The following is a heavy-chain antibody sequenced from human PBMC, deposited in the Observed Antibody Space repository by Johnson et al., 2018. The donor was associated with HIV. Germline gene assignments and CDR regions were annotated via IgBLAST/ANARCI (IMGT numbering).Heavy chain of an antibody. Sequence: QVQLVESGGGVVQPGRSLRLSCAASGFTFSNYAIHWVRQAPGTGLEWVGVIWYDGNKKYCADSVKGRFTISRDNSKNTLYLQMNSLRVEDTAVYYCARQPWDAFDVWGRGTMVTVSS. V-gene: IGHV3-33*08. J-gene: IGHJ3*01. CDR3: ARQPWDAFDV. CDR2: IWYDGNKK. CDR1: GFTFSNYA.